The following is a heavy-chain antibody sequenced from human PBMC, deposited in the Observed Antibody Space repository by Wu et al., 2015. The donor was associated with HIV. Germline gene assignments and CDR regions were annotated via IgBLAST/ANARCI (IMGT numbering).Heavy chain of an antibody. D-gene: IGHD3-22*01. CDR1: GGTFSRYA. CDR3: ARDFHGFYDSSGYSYLGAFDI. V-gene: IGHV1-69*13. J-gene: IGHJ3*02. Sequence: QVQLVQSGAEVKKPGSSVKVSCKASGGTFSRYAINWVRQAPGQGLEWMGSIIPLFGTANYAQKFQGRVTLTADESTSTAYMELSSLRSDDTAVYYCARDFHGFYDSSGYSYLGAFDIWGQGTMVTVSS. CDR2: IIPLFGTA.